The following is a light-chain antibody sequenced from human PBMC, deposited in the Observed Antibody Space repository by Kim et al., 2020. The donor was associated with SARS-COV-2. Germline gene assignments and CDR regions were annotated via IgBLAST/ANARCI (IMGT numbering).Light chain of an antibody. J-gene: IGKJ4*02. CDR2: DAS. CDR3: QYYDSLPVT. V-gene: IGKV1-33*01. CDR1: QDIRNY. Sequence: DIQMTQSLSSLSASAGDRVTITCQASQDIRNYLHWFQQKPGKAPKLLIYDASNLETGVPSRFSGSGSGTDFTFTITSLQPEDVATYYCQYYDSLPVTFGGGTKVDIK.